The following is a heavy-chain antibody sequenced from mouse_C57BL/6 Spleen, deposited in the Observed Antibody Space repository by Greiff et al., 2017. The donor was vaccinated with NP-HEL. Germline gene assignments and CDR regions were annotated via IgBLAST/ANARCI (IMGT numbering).Heavy chain of an antibody. V-gene: IGHV1-61*01. Sequence: VQLQQSGAELVRPGSSVKLSCKASGYTFTSYWMDWVKQRPGQGLEWIGNIYPSDSETHYNQKFKDKATLTVDKSSSTAYMQLSSLTSEDSAVYYWARSRVYYGSSWYFDVWGTGTTVTVSS. CDR1: GYTFTSYW. J-gene: IGHJ1*03. D-gene: IGHD1-1*01. CDR3: ARSRVYYGSSWYFDV. CDR2: IYPSDSET.